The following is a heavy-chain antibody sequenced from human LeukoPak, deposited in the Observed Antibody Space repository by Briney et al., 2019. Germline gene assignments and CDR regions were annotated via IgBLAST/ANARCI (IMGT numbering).Heavy chain of an antibody. CDR3: AGGYGSSWSFDH. D-gene: IGHD2-2*01. V-gene: IGHV4-59*01. CDR2: MHHSGSS. CDR1: GVSIRSYY. J-gene: IGHJ4*02. Sequence: SETLSLTCTVSGVSIRSYYWNWVRKSPGRGLEWIGYMHHSGSSHYNPFLKSRVTISVDTSKNHFSLKLNSVTAADTAVYYCAGGYGSSWSFDHWGQGTLVTVSS.